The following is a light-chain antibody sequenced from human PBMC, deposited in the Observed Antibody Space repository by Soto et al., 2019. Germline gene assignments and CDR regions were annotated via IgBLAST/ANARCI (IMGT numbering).Light chain of an antibody. CDR2: EAN. CDR3: SSYTTRSTLYV. Sequence: QSALTQPASVSGSLGQSITISCTGTSSDVGTYSLVSWYQQHPGKAPKLMIYEANKRPAGVSNRLSGSKSGNTASLTISGLQAEDEADYYCSSYTTRSTLYVFGTGTKLTVL. J-gene: IGLJ1*01. CDR1: SSDVGTYSL. V-gene: IGLV2-14*02.